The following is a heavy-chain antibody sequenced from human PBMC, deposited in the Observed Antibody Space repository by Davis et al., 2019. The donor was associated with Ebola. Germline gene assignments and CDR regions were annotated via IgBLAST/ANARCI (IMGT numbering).Heavy chain of an antibody. CDR2: ISGSGGST. V-gene: IGHV3-23*01. CDR3: AKNGLAFGVVKYHYGMDV. CDR1: VITFSSYA. Sequence: GESLKISCTDSVITFSSYAMTWVRQAPGKGLEWVSAISGSGGSTYYADSVKGRFTISRDNSKKTLYLQKNSLRAEDKAVDYCAKNGLAFGVVKYHYGMDVWGKGTTVTVSS. D-gene: IGHD3-3*01. J-gene: IGHJ6*04.